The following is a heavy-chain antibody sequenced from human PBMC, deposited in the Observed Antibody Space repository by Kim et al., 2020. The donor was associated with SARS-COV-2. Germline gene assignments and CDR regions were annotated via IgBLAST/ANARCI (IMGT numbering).Heavy chain of an antibody. CDR3: ARHRDYYDSSGYYPCAFDI. Sequence: SETLSLTCTVSGGSISSSSYYWGWIRQPPGKGLEWIGSIYYSGSTYYNPSLKSRVTISVDTSKNQFSLKLSSVTAADTAVYYCARHRDYYDSSGYYPCAFDIWGQGTMVTVSS. CDR1: GGSISSSSYY. V-gene: IGHV4-39*01. J-gene: IGHJ3*02. D-gene: IGHD3-22*01. CDR2: IYYSGST.